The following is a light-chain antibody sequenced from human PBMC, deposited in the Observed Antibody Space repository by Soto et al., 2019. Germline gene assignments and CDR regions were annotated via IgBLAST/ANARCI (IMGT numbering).Light chain of an antibody. CDR2: DAY. CDR3: QQRHRWPIT. J-gene: IGKJ5*01. CDR1: QSFRGL. V-gene: IGKV3-11*01. Sequence: VWTHSPFTLSLSPGERATLSCRASQSFRGLLAWYQQKPGQAPRLLIYDAYNRATGIPPRFSGSGSGTDFTLTISSLEPEESAVYYCQQRHRWPITFGQGTRLEIK.